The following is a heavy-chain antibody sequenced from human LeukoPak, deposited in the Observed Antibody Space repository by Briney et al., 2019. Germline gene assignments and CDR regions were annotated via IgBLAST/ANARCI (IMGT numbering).Heavy chain of an antibody. Sequence: PSETLSLTCAVYGGSFSGYYWSWLRQPPGKGLEWVGEINHSGSTNYNPSLKSRVTISVDTPKHQFSLKLTSVTAADTAVYYCARYHSSSWFRKYNWFDPWGQGTLVTVSS. CDR2: INHSGST. CDR3: ARYHSSSWFRKYNWFDP. V-gene: IGHV4-34*01. CDR1: GGSFSGYY. D-gene: IGHD6-13*01. J-gene: IGHJ5*02.